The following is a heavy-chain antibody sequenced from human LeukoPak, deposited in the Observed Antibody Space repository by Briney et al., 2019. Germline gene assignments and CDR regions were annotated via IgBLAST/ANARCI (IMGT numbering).Heavy chain of an antibody. V-gene: IGHV4-34*01. CDR2: INHSGST. CDR1: GGSFSGYY. J-gene: IGHJ5*02. Sequence: SETLSLTCAVYGGSFSGYYWSWIRQPPGKGLEWIGEINHSGSTYYNPSLKSRVTISVDTSKNQFSLKLSSVTAADTAVYYCARKKYWFDPWGQGTLVTVSS. CDR3: ARKKYWFDP.